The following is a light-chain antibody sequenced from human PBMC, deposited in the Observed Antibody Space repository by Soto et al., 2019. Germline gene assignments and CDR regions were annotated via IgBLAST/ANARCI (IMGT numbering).Light chain of an antibody. CDR1: TWAVTY. CDR2: KTN. V-gene: IGLV7-43*01. CDR3: LRHCGSTWV. J-gene: IGLJ3*02. Sequence: QAVVNQEPSLAGSPGGTGTLTRASGTWAVTYPNWFQQKAGQAPRALIYKTNNKHSWTPARFSGSLLGGKAALTVSGVQPEDEAEYYCLRHCGSTWVFGGGTKLTVL.